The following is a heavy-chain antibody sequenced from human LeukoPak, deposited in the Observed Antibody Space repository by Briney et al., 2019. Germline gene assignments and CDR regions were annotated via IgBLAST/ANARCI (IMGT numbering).Heavy chain of an antibody. CDR3: AAEGGRHLLSGMDV. CDR1: GFTFTSSA. D-gene: IGHD3-16*01. J-gene: IGHJ6*02. V-gene: IGHV1-58*02. CDR2: IVVGSGNT. Sequence: TSVKVSCKASGFTFTSSAMQWVRQARGQRLDGIGWIVVGSGNTNYAQKFQERVTITRDMSTSTAYMELSSLRSEDTAVYYCAAEGGRHLLSGMDVWGQGTTVTVSS.